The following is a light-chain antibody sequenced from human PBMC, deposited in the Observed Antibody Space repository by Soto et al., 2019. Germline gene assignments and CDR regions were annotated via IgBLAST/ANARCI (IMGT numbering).Light chain of an antibody. Sequence: QSVLTQPRSVSGSPGQSVTISCTGTSSDVGGYNYVSWHQQHPGKAPKLIIYDVRKRPSGVPDRFSGSKSGNTASLTISGLQAEDEADYYCCSYAGTYTFAVFGGGTQLTVL. CDR2: DVR. V-gene: IGLV2-11*01. J-gene: IGLJ3*02. CDR1: SSDVGGYNY. CDR3: CSYAGTYTFAV.